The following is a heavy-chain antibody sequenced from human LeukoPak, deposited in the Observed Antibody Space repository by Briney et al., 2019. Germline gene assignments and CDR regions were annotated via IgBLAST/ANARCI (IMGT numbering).Heavy chain of an antibody. CDR3: ARVVHYGSGPAVG. V-gene: IGHV3-11*01. D-gene: IGHD3-10*01. CDR2: ISSSGDTT. J-gene: IGHJ4*02. CDR1: GFPFSDYY. Sequence: PGGSLRLSCAASGFPFSDYYMSWIRQAPGKGLEWVSYISSSGDTTYYANSVRGRFTISRDNAKNSVHLQMNSLRAEDTAVYYCARVVHYGSGPAVGWGQGTLVTVSS.